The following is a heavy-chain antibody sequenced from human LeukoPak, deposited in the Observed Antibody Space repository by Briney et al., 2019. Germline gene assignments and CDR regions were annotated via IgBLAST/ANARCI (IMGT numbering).Heavy chain of an antibody. CDR2: ISGSGAT. CDR1: GFSFSDHF. V-gene: IGHV3-11*01. D-gene: IGHD4-23*01. Sequence: GGSLRLSCAASGFSFSDHFMTWIRQAPGKGPGWISYISGSGATYYADSVKGRFTISRDNAQNSLWLQMSSLRAEDTAVYYCARDPMYNGGNSGAFDFWGQGTLVTVSS. CDR3: ARDPMYNGGNSGAFDF. J-gene: IGHJ3*01.